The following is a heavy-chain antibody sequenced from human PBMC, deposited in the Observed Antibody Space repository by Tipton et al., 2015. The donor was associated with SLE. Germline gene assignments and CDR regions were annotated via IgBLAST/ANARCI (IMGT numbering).Heavy chain of an antibody. CDR1: GGSISSYY. J-gene: IGHJ3*02. Sequence: TLSLTCTVSGGSISSYYWSWIRQPPGKGLEWIGYIYYSGSTNYSPSLKSRVTISVDTSKNQFSLKLSSVTAADTAVYYCAREKVGPGQGAFDIWGQGTMVTVST. CDR3: AREKVGPGQGAFDI. CDR2: IYYSGST. D-gene: IGHD1-26*01. V-gene: IGHV4-59*01.